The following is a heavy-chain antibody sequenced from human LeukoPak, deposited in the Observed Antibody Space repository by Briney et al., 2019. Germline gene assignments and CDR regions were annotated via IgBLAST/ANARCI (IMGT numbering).Heavy chain of an antibody. D-gene: IGHD4-17*01. V-gene: IGHV4-59*08. CDR3: ASLTTVTQGYFDS. J-gene: IGHJ4*02. CDR2: IYYSGST. Sequence: SETLSLTCTVSGGSISSYYWSWIRQPPGKGLEWIGYIYYSGSTNYNPSLKSRVTISVDTSKNQFSLKLSSVTATDTAVYYCASLTTVTQGYFDSWGQGTLVTVSS. CDR1: GGSISSYY.